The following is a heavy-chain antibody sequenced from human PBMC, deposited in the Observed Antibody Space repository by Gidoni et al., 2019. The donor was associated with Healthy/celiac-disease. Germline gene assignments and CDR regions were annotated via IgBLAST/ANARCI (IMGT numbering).Heavy chain of an antibody. Sequence: QFPLVHSAAEVKKPVASVTVSSKASGYTFTVYFMPLWRQAPGQGLVWMGGINPNSGGRNYAKKFQGWVNMTRDTSSSKAYMELSRLRYDDRAVYYGARDSSDGTYSSRWYASSWFDPWGQGTLVTVSS. CDR3: ARDSSDGTYSSRWYASSWFDP. J-gene: IGHJ5*02. D-gene: IGHD6-13*01. V-gene: IGHV1-2*04. CDR2: INPNSGGR. CDR1: GYTFTVYF.